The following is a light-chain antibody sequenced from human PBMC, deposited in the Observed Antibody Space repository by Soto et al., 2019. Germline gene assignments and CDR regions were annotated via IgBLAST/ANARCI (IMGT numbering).Light chain of an antibody. CDR3: QQRSHWPPVT. CDR1: QSFSTY. Sequence: EIVLPQSPATLSLSPGERATLSCRASQSFSTYLAWYQQKPGQAPRLLIYDASNRATGIPARFSGSGSGTDFTLTINSLEPEDFAVYYCQQRSHWPPVTFGGGTKVEIK. CDR2: DAS. V-gene: IGKV3-11*01. J-gene: IGKJ4*01.